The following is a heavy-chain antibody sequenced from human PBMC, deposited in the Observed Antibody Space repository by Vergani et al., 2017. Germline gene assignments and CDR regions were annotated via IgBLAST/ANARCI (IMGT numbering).Heavy chain of an antibody. CDR3: ARVGTWAFDI. D-gene: IGHD1-14*01. Sequence: QEQLLESGGGLVKPGGSLRLSCEASGFTFNAYYMSWVRQAPGKGLECVSYISVSGTSIHYADSVKGRFTISRNNAKSSLSLQMHSLTAEDTAVYFCARVGTWAFDIWGQGTVVTVSS. CDR2: ISVSGTSI. J-gene: IGHJ3*02. CDR1: GFTFNAYY. V-gene: IGHV3-11*01.